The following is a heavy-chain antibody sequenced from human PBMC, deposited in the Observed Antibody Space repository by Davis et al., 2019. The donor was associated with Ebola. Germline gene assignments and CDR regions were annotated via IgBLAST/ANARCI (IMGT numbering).Heavy chain of an antibody. J-gene: IGHJ5*02. D-gene: IGHD3-3*01. CDR1: GFTFSSYW. CDR3: AKDSQRMDFWSGIPGGWFDP. Sequence: GESLKISCAASGFTFSSYWMHWVRQAPGKGLVWVSRINSDGSSTSYADSVKGRFTISRDNAKNTLYLQMNSLRAEDTAVYYCAKDSQRMDFWSGIPGGWFDPWGQGTLVTVSS. CDR2: INSDGSST. V-gene: IGHV3-74*01.